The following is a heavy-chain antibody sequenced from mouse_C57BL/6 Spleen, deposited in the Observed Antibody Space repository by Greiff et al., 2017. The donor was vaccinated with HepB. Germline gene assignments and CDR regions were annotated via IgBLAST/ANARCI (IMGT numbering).Heavy chain of an antibody. V-gene: IGHV1-59*01. J-gene: IGHJ3*01. CDR3: AREGVPGWFAY. Sequence: VQLQQPGAELVRPGTSVKLSCKASGYTFTSYWMHWVKQRPGQGLEWIGVIDPSDSYTNYNQKVKGKATLTVDTSSSTAYMQLSSLTSEDSAVYYCAREGVPGWFAYWGQGTLVTVSA. CDR1: GYTFTSYW. CDR2: IDPSDSYT.